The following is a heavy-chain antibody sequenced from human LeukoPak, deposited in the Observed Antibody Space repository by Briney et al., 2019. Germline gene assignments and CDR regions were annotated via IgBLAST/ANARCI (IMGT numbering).Heavy chain of an antibody. CDR2: ISFDGSNN. J-gene: IGHJ3*02. V-gene: IGHV3-30*04. CDR1: GFTFRSHA. Sequence: GGSLRLSCAASGFTFRSHAMHWVRQPPGKGLEWVALISFDGSNNKYAASVKGRFSISRDNSDNTLYLQMNSLRAEDTAVYYCARGSSSSDAFDIWGQGTMVTVSS. D-gene: IGHD6-6*01. CDR3: ARGSSSSDAFDI.